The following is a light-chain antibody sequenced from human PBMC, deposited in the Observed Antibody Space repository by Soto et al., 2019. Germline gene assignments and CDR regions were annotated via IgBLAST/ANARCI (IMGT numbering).Light chain of an antibody. J-gene: IGKJ2*01. CDR3: QQYDTSPHT. CDR2: GAS. V-gene: IGKV3-20*01. Sequence: EIVLTQSPGTLSLSPGESATLSCRASQSVSSSQVAWYQHKPGQAPRLLIYGASSRATGIPDRFSGVGSEKDFTLTISRLEPEDFAVYYCQQYDTSPHTSGQGTKLEIK. CDR1: QSVSSSQ.